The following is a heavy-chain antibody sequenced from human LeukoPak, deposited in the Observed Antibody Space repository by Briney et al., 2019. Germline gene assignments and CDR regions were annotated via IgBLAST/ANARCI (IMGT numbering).Heavy chain of an antibody. CDR2: FDPEDGET. CDR1: GYTLTELS. Sequence: ASVKVSCKVSGYTLTELSMHWVRQAPGKGLEWMGGFDPEDGETIYAQKFQGRVTMTEDTSTDTAYMELSSLRSEDTAVYYCATATVGEVVAATSFDYWGRGTLVTVSS. CDR3: ATATVGEVVAATSFDY. D-gene: IGHD2-15*01. J-gene: IGHJ4*02. V-gene: IGHV1-24*01.